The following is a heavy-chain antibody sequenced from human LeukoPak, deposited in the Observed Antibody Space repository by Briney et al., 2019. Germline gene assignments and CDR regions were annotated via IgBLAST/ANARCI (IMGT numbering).Heavy chain of an antibody. CDR2: NIPFFGTE. Sequence: SVRVSCKPSGRTFRSYAISRVRQAAGHQRECMGGNIPFFGTENYAQKFQGRVTITADESTSTAYMELSSLRSEDTAVYYCARSRHPGIAVAGTNYMGVWGKGTTVTVSS. V-gene: IGHV1-69*13. J-gene: IGHJ6*03. D-gene: IGHD6-19*01. CDR1: GRTFRSYA. CDR3: ARSRHPGIAVAGTNYMGV.